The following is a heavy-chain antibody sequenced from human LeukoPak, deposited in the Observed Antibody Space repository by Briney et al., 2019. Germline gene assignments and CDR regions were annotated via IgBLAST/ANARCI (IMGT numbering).Heavy chain of an antibody. CDR1: GGSISNYY. D-gene: IGHD1-26*01. J-gene: IGHJ4*02. CDR3: ARASATEVGATSS. V-gene: IGHV4-59*01. Sequence: ASETLSLTCAVPGGSISNYYWSWIRQPPGKGLEWIGYIYCSGSNEYNPPLKSRVTISVDTSKKQFSLTLISMAAADTAVYYCARASATEVGATSSGGQGNLVTVS. CDR2: IYCSGSN.